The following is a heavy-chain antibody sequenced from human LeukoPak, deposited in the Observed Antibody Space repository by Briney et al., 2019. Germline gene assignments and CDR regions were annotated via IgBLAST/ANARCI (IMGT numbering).Heavy chain of an antibody. Sequence: PGGSLRLSCAASGFTFSSYAMSWVRQAPGKGLEWVSAISGSGGSTYYADSVKGRFTISRDNSKNTLYLQMNSLRAEDTAVYYCARDGPLGDGYNLADYWGQGTLVTVSS. V-gene: IGHV3-23*01. CDR3: ARDGPLGDGYNLADY. D-gene: IGHD5-24*01. CDR2: ISGSGGST. J-gene: IGHJ4*02. CDR1: GFTFSSYA.